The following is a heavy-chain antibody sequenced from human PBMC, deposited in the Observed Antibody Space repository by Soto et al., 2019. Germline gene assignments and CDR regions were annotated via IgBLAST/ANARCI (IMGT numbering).Heavy chain of an antibody. CDR1: GYIFTNYG. CDR3: VRGSREQSYYYYGMDV. V-gene: IGHV1-18*04. J-gene: IGHJ6*02. Sequence: QVQLVQSGAEVKKPGASVKVSCKASGYIFTNYGISWVRQAPGQGLEWMGWISGYNGNTHHAQKFQGRVTMSTDTSTGTAYMELRSLRSDDTAVYYCVRGSREQSYYYYGMDVWGQGTTVTVSS. CDR2: ISGYNGNT.